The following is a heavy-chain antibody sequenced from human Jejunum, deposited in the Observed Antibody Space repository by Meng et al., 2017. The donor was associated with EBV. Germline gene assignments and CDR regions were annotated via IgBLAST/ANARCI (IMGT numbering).Heavy chain of an antibody. D-gene: IGHD2-8*02. V-gene: IGHV4-39*01. Sequence: LQVREAGQGSVKPADPLSLIFKVSGASMTDGNYFWAWIRQPPGKGLEWIGNTYSSENTYYNPSLKSRVTISVDTSKNQFSLKLISVTAADTAVYFCARHDCPGAVCLGPFDSWGQGILVTVSS. CDR1: GASMTDGNYF. CDR2: TYSSENT. J-gene: IGHJ4*02. CDR3: ARHDCPGAVCLGPFDS.